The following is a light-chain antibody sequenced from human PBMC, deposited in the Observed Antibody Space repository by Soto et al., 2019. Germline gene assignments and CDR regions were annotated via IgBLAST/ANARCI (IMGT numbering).Light chain of an antibody. CDR1: QSISSY. CDR2: AAS. J-gene: IGKJ2*01. CDR3: QQSYSTPYT. V-gene: IGKV1-39*01. Sequence: DIQMTQSPSSLSASVGDRVTITCRASQSISSYLNWYQQKPVKAPKLLIYAASSLQSGVPSRFSGSGSGTDFTLTISILQPEDFATYYSQQSYSTPYTFGQGTKLEIK.